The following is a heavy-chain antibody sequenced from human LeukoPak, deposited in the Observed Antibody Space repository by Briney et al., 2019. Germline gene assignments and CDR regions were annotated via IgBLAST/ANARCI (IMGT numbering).Heavy chain of an antibody. CDR1: GFTFRNNW. Sequence: PGGSLRLSCAASGFTFRNNWMTWVRQAPGKGLEWVAHIKEDGSAQNYIASVKGRFTISRDNAKNSLFLQMNSVRAEDTAIYYCARDLGWFHFDSWGQGTLVTVSS. V-gene: IGHV3-7*01. CDR3: ARDLGWFHFDS. J-gene: IGHJ4*02. D-gene: IGHD2-15*01. CDR2: IKEDGSAQ.